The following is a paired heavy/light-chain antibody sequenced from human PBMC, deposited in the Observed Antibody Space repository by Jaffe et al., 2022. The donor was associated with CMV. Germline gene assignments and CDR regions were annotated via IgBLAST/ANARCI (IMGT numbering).Light chain of an antibody. V-gene: IGKV2-28*01. CDR3: MQALQTPRT. Sequence: DIVMTQSPLSLPVTPGEPASISCRSSQSLLHSNGYNYLDWYLQKPGKSPQLLIYLGSNRASGVPDRFSGSGSGTDFTLKISRVEAEDVGVYYCMQALQTPRTFGGGTKVEIK. J-gene: IGKJ4*01. CDR2: LGS. CDR1: QSLLHSNGYNY.
Heavy chain of an antibody. CDR2: IYYSGST. V-gene: IGHV4-59*01. J-gene: IGHJ4*02. CDR3: ARGESYKGYCSSTSCYYPFDY. Sequence: QVQLQESGPGLVKPSETLSLTCTVSGGSISSYYWSWIRQPPGKGLEWIGYIYYSGSTNYNPSLKSRVTISVDTSKNQFSLKLSSVTAADTAVYYCARGESYKGYCSSTSCYYPFDYWGQGTLVTVSS. CDR1: GGSISSYY. D-gene: IGHD2-2*01.